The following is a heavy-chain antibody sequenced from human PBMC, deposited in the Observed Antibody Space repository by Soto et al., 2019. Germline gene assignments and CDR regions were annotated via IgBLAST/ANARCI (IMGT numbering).Heavy chain of an antibody. J-gene: IGHJ6*02. D-gene: IGHD2-21*02. CDR1: GFTFSSYG. Sequence: QVQLVESGGGVVQPGRSLRLSCAASGFTFSSYGMHWVRQAPGKGLEWVAVISYDGSNKYYADSVKGRFTISRDNSKNTLYLQMNSLRAEDTAVYYCAKDPYCGGDCPYYSYYGMDVWGQGTTVTVSS. CDR3: AKDPYCGGDCPYYSYYGMDV. CDR2: ISYDGSNK. V-gene: IGHV3-30*18.